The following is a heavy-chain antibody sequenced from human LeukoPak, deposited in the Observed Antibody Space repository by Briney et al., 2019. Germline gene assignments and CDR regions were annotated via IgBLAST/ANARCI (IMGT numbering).Heavy chain of an antibody. CDR2: IRYDGSNK. CDR3: AKVPYGSGSYLVYYFDY. J-gene: IGHJ4*02. CDR1: GFTFSSYG. V-gene: IGHV3-30*02. Sequence: PEGSLRLSCAASGFTFSSYGMHWVRQAPGKGLEWVAFIRYDGSNKYYADSVKGRFTISRDNSKNTLYLQMNSLRAEDTAVYYCAKVPYGSGSYLVYYFDYWGQGTLVTVSS. D-gene: IGHD3-10*01.